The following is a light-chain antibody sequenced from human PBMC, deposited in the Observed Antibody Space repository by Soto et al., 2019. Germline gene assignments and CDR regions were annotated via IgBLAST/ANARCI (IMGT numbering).Light chain of an antibody. CDR2: KAS. CDR3: QQYKTYST. V-gene: IGKV1-5*03. J-gene: IGKJ4*01. Sequence: DIQMTQSPSTLTASVGDRVTITCRASQNIDSWLAWYQQKPGKAPKVLIYKASTLKSGVPPRFSGSRSGTEFTLTISGLQPDDFATYYCQQYKTYSTFGGGTKVKIK. CDR1: QNIDSW.